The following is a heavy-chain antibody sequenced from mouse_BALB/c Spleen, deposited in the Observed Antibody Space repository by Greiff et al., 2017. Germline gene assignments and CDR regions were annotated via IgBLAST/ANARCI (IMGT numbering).Heavy chain of an antibody. D-gene: IGHD1-1*01. J-gene: IGHJ4*01. CDR2: ISCYKGAT. Sequence: LVKTGASVKISCKASGYSFTGYYMHWVKQSHGKSLEWIGYISCYKGATSYNQKFKGKATFTVDTSSSTAYMQFNSLTSEDSAVYYCARSGITTVVAKAMDYWGQGTSVTVSS. CDR1: GYSFTGYY. CDR3: ARSGITTVVAKAMDY. V-gene: IGHV1S34*01.